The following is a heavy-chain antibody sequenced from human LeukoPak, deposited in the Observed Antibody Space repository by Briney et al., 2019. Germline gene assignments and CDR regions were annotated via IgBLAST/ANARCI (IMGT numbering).Heavy chain of an antibody. V-gene: IGHV1-18*01. Sequence: ASVKLSCKTSGYTFSRHGITWVRQAPGQGLEWMGWVSGYNGNTNYAQNVQGRVTMTTDTSTNTAYMELRSLRSDDTAVYYCAKDIHPGLDSGASCCFDYWGQGTPVTVSS. CDR3: AKDIHPGLDSGASCCFDY. D-gene: IGHD3-22*01. J-gene: IGHJ4*02. CDR1: GYTFSRHG. CDR2: VSGYNGNT.